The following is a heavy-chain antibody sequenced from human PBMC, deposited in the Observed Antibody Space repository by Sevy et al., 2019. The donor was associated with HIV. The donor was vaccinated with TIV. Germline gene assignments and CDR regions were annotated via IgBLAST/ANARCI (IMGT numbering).Heavy chain of an antibody. CDR3: ARDCSSASCLWGMDV. CDR1: GFTFSSYW. CDR2: IKRDGSEK. V-gene: IGHV3-7*03. Sequence: GGSLSLSCAASGFTFSSYWMSWVRQAPGKGLEWVDNIKRDGSEKYYVDSVKGRFTISRDNAKNSLYLQMNSLRAEDTVVYYCARDCSSASCLWGMDVWGQGTTVTVSS. J-gene: IGHJ6*02. D-gene: IGHD2-2*01.